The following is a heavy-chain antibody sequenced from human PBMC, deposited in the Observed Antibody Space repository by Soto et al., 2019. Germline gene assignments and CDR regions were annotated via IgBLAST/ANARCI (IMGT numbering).Heavy chain of an antibody. CDR2: INSDGSVS. D-gene: IGHD2-15*01. CDR1: GFTFSNYW. J-gene: IGHJ6*03. V-gene: IGHV3-74*01. Sequence: EVQLVESGGGLVQPGGSLRLSCAASGFTFSNYWMYWVRQAPGKGLVWVSRINSDGSVSSYADSVKGRLTISRDKVKNTLYLQMNSLRAEDTAVYYCARGDCVGGPCYSLAGSFYYCMDVWGKGKTVTVS. CDR3: ARGDCVGGPCYSLAGSFYYCMDV.